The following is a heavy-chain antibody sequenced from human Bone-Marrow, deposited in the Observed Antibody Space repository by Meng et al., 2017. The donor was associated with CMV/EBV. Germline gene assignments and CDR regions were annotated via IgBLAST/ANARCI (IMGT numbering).Heavy chain of an antibody. CDR1: GFTFSSYG. D-gene: IGHD3-3*01. CDR3: ARQGMITIFGVVIGAFDI. V-gene: IGHV3-30*02. Sequence: GGSLRLSCAASGFTFSSYGMHWVRQAPGKGLEWVAFIRYDGSNKYYADSVKGRFTISRDNSKNTLYLQMNSLRAEDTAVYYCARQGMITIFGVVIGAFDIWGQGTMVTVSS. CDR2: IRYDGSNK. J-gene: IGHJ3*02.